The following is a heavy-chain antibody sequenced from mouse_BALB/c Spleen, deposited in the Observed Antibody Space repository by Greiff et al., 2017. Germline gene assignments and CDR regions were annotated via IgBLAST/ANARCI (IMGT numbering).Heavy chain of an antibody. D-gene: IGHD1-1*01. CDR3: AREGYGSSYEEAMDY. Sequence: QVQLKESGAELVRPGTSVKVSCKASGYTFTNYLIQWVKQRPGKGLEWIGVINPGSGGTYYNEKFKGKATLTADKSSSTAYMQLSSLTSDDSAVYFCAREGYGSSYEEAMDYWGQGTAVTVSS. CDR2: INPGSGGT. CDR1: GYTFTNYL. V-gene: IGHV1-54*03. J-gene: IGHJ4*01.